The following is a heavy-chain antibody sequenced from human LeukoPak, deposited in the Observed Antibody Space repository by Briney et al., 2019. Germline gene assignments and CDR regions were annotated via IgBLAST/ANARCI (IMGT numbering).Heavy chain of an antibody. J-gene: IGHJ6*02. CDR1: GGSISGYY. CDR2: IYSSGST. CDR3: ARLGAAGSWGQNYGMDV. Sequence: SSETLSLTCTVSGGSISGYYWSWLRQPPGKGLEWIGYIYSSGSTNSNPSLKSRVTISVDSSKNQFSLKLTSVTAADTAVYYCARLGAAGSWGQNYGMDVWGQGTTVTVSS. V-gene: IGHV4-59*08. D-gene: IGHD3-10*01.